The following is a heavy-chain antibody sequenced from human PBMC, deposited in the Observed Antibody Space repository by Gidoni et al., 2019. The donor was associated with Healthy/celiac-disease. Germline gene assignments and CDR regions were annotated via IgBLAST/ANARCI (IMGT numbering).Heavy chain of an antibody. Sequence: QVQLVQSGAEVKKPGSSVKVSCKASGGTFSSYAISWVRQAPGQGLEWMGGIIPIFGTANYAQKFQGRVTITADESTSTAYMELSSLRSEDTAVYYCARGDDIVLMVYASGVGAFDIWGQGTMVTVSS. V-gene: IGHV1-69*01. CDR2: IIPIFGTA. D-gene: IGHD2-8*01. J-gene: IGHJ3*02. CDR1: GGTFSSYA. CDR3: ARGDDIVLMVYASGVGAFDI.